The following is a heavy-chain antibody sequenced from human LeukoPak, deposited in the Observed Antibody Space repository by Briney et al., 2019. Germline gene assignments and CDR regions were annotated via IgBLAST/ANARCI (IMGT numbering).Heavy chain of an antibody. D-gene: IGHD3-10*02. CDR3: ASDATESNVHDDFDL. J-gene: IGHJ3*01. V-gene: IGHV3-7*03. Sequence: GGSLRLSCAASGFTLSIFWMLWVRQAPGKGLEWVAFINRDGTQKHYVNPVMRRFTIARDNTKNSLYQQMNSLGAEDTASYYGASDATESNVHDDFDLWGQGTMVTVSS. CDR1: GFTLSIFW. CDR2: INRDGTQK.